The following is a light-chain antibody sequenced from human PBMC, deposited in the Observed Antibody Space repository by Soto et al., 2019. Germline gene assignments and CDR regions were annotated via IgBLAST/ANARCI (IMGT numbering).Light chain of an antibody. V-gene: IGLV2-14*01. CDR2: DVS. J-gene: IGLJ1*01. CDR3: SSYTSSPV. CDR1: RSDVGGYNY. Sequence: SVLTQPASVSGSPGQSITVSCTGTRSDVGGYNYVSWYQQHPGKAPKLIIYDVSNRPSGVSNRFSGSKSGNTASLTISGLQAEDEADYYCSSYTSSPVFGTGTKVTVL.